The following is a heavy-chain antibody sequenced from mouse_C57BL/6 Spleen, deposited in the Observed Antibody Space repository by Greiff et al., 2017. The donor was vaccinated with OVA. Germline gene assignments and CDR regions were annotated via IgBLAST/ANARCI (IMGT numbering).Heavy chain of an antibody. CDR3: ARSYYGSSPLYYYAMDY. Sequence: QVTLKVCGPGILQPSQTLSLTCSFSGFSLSTFGMGVGWIRQPSGKGLEWLAHIWWDDDKYYNPALKSRLTISKDTSKNQVFLKIANVDTADTATYYCARSYYGSSPLYYYAMDYRGQGTSVTVSS. CDR1: GFSLSTFGMG. D-gene: IGHD1-1*01. V-gene: IGHV8-8*01. J-gene: IGHJ4*01. CDR2: IWWDDDK.